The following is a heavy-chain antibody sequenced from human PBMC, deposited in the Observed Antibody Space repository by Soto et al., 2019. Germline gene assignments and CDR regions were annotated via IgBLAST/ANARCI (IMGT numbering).Heavy chain of an antibody. CDR2: ISGSGGAT. D-gene: IGHD2-2*01. Sequence: GGSLRLSCAASGFTFSSYAMSWVRQAPGKGLEWVSAISGSGGATYYADSVKGRFTISRDNSKNTLYLQMNSLRAEDTAVYYCAKDVPSDIVVVPTALDYWGQGTLVTVSS. V-gene: IGHV3-23*01. J-gene: IGHJ4*02. CDR3: AKDVPSDIVVVPTALDY. CDR1: GFTFSSYA.